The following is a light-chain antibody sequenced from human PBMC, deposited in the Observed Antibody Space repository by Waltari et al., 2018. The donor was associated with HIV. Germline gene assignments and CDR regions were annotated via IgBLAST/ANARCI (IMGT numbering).Light chain of an antibody. Sequence: DIQMTQSPSSLSASVGDRDTITCRSSQYINTYLNWYQQKPGTAPKALIYDASSLESGVPSRFSGSGLGTDFTLTISSLQPDDYATYFCQQTYTVPLTFGPGTKVDIK. V-gene: IGKV1-39*01. CDR2: DAS. CDR3: QQTYTVPLT. CDR1: QYINTY. J-gene: IGKJ3*01.